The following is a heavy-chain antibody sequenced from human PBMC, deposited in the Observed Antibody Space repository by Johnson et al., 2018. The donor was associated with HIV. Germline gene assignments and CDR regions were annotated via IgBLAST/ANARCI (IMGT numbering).Heavy chain of an antibody. D-gene: IGHD2-2*01. CDR3: ATDIVVVLALGGDAFDI. V-gene: IGHV3-7*02. J-gene: IGHJ3*02. Sequence: VQLVESGGGLVKPGGSLRLSCAASGFTFSDYYMSWVRQAPGKGLEWVANIKQAGSEKNYVDSARGRFTISRDNAKNSLYLQMSSLRAEDTAVYYCATDIVVVLALGGDAFDIWGQGTMVIVSS. CDR2: IKQAGSEK. CDR1: GFTFSDYY.